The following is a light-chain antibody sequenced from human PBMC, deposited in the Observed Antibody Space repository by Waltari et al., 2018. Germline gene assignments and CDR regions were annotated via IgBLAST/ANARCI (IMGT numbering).Light chain of an antibody. CDR2: DVT. CDR3: ISYTTRRLWV. J-gene: IGLJ3*02. Sequence: QSALTQPASVSGSPGQSISISCTGTSSDVGYYNYFSWYQQNPGQAPKVLIYDVTKRPLGVSNRFSGAKAGNTASLTISGLQAEDEADYYCISYTTRRLWVFGGGTQLTVL. CDR1: SSDVGYYNY. V-gene: IGLV2-14*03.